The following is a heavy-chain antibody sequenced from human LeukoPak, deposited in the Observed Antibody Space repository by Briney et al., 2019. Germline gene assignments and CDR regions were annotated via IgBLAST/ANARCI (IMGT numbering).Heavy chain of an antibody. CDR3: AKGMGLAHYYFYGMDV. CDR1: GFTFSNFA. CDR2: IGGGDGSI. D-gene: IGHD6-19*01. V-gene: IGHV3-23*01. Sequence: PGGSLRLSCAAPGFTFSNFAVNWVRQAPGKGLEWVSVIGGGDGSIYYADSVKGRFTISRDNSKNTLYLQMTSLRAEDAAIYYCAKGMGLAHYYFYGMDVWGQGTTVTVSS. J-gene: IGHJ6*02.